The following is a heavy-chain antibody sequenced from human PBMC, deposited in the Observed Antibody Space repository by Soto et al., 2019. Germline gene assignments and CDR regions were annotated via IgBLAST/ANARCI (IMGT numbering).Heavy chain of an antibody. V-gene: IGHV3-48*02. J-gene: IGHJ4*02. CDR2: ISSNSDKT. CDR1: GFRFSEHS. Sequence: VVLVESGGGLVSPWGSLRLSCVASGFRFSEHSMNWVRQAPGKGLQWISYISSNSDKTYYADSVKGRFTVSRDNAQNALFLQMNSLRDDDTATYYCARLPKGSLVTAWGQGARVTVSS. CDR3: ARLPKGSLVTA. D-gene: IGHD2-21*02.